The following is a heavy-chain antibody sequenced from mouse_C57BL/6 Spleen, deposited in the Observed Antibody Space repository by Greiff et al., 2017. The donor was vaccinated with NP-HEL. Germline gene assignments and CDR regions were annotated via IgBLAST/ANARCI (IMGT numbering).Heavy chain of an antibody. J-gene: IGHJ3*01. CDR2: INLTNGGT. Sequence: VQLQQSGPELVKPGPSVKIPCKSSGYTFPNYYMNWVKQSHGKSLEWIGDINLTNGGTSYNQKFKGKATLTVDKSSSTAYMELRSLTSEDSAVYYCARGGVQLRLQGFAYWGQGTLVTVSA. CDR1: GYTFPNYY. CDR3: ARGGVQLRLQGFAY. D-gene: IGHD3-2*02. V-gene: IGHV1-26*01.